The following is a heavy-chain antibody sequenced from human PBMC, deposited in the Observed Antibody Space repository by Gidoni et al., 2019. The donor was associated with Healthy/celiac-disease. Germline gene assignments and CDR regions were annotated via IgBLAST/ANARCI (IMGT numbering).Heavy chain of an antibody. D-gene: IGHD6-13*01. Sequence: QVQLQESGPGLVQPSQTLSLTCTVSGGSISSGSYYWSWIRQPAGKGLEWIGRIYTSGSTNYNPSLKSRVTISVDTSKNQFSLKLSSVTAADTAVYYCAREGIAAAGTFSAVLDPWGQGTLVTVSS. CDR3: AREGIAAAGTFSAVLDP. V-gene: IGHV4-61*02. J-gene: IGHJ5*02. CDR1: GGSISSGSYY. CDR2: IYTSGST.